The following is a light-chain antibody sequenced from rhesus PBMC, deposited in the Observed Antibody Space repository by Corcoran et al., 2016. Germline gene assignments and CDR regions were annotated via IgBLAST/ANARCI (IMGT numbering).Light chain of an antibody. CDR2: ADS. V-gene: IGLV3-25*02. J-gene: IGLJ6*01. CDR1: NIGSKN. CDR3: QVWDTSSKYV. Sequence: SYDLTQPPSESAASGQTARITCGGDNIGSKNVQWYRQKAAQAPVLVIYADSERPSGIPERFSGSNSGNTATLTISGVEAGDEADYYGQVWDTSSKYVFGGGTNLTVL.